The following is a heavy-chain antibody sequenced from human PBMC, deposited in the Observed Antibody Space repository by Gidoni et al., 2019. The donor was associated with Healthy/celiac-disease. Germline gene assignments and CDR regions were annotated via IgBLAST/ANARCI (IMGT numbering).Heavy chain of an antibody. CDR3: AQSGYCSSTSCYYFDY. V-gene: IGHV2-5*01. CDR1: GFSLSTSGVG. Sequence: QITLKESGATLVKPTQTLTLTCTFSGFSLSTSGVGVGWIRQPPGKALEWLALIYWNDDKRYSPSLKSRLTITKDTSKNQVVLTMTNMDPVDTATYYCAQSGYCSSTSCYYFDYWGQGTLVTVSS. J-gene: IGHJ4*02. D-gene: IGHD2-2*03. CDR2: IYWNDDK.